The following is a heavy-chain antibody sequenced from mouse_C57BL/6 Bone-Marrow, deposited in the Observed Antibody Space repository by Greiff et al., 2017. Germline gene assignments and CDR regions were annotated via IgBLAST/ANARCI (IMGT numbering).Heavy chain of an antibody. V-gene: IGHV1-81*01. CDR3: ARRGYYGSSYEYFDY. Sequence: VQLQQSGAELARPGASVKLSCKASGYTFTSYGISWVKQTTGQGLEWIVEIYPRSGNTYYNEKFKGKATLTADKSSSTAYMELRSLTSEDSAVYFGARRGYYGSSYEYFDYWGQGTTLTVSS. CDR2: IYPRSGNT. D-gene: IGHD1-1*01. J-gene: IGHJ2*01. CDR1: GYTFTSYG.